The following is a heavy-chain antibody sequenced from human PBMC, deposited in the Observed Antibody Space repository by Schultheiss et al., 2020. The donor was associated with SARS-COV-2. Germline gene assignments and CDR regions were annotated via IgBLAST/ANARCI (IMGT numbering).Heavy chain of an antibody. J-gene: IGHJ4*02. V-gene: IGHV3-23*01. CDR3: ASQGYCSGGNCYSNG. CDR2: ISASGGGT. Sequence: GGSLRLSCAASGFNFKNYAMSWVRQAPGKGLEWVSAISASGGGTYYADSVKGRFTISRDNSENTLYLQMNRLRAEDTAVYYCASQGYCSGGNCYSNGWGQGTLVTVSS. CDR1: GFNFKNYA. D-gene: IGHD2-15*01.